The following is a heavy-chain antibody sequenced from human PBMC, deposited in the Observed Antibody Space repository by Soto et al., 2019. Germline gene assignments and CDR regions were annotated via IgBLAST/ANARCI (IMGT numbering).Heavy chain of an antibody. V-gene: IGHV4-39*01. CDR3: ARLVRGAGFDL. Sequence: QLQLQESGPGLVKPSETLSLTCTVSGGSISSSSYYWGWIRQPPGKGLEWIGSIYYSGSTYYNPSLKSRVTISVDTSKNQFSLKLSSVTAADTAVYYCARLVRGAGFDLWGRGTLVTVSS. CDR1: GGSISSSSYY. CDR2: IYYSGST. D-gene: IGHD3-10*01. J-gene: IGHJ2*01.